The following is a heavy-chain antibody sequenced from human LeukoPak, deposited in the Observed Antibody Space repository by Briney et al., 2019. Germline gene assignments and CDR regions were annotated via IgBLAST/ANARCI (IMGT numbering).Heavy chain of an antibody. CDR2: ISASGGTP. CDR3: AKGGHWSFFEY. CDR1: GFTFSIYD. V-gene: IGHV3-23*01. D-gene: IGHD2-8*02. Sequence: RGSLRLSCGASGFTFSIYDMSWVRQAPGKGLEWVSGISASGGTPYYADSVKGRSTISRDNSRNILFLQMNNLRVEATAVYYCAKGGHWSFFEYWGQGNLVSVSS. J-gene: IGHJ4*02.